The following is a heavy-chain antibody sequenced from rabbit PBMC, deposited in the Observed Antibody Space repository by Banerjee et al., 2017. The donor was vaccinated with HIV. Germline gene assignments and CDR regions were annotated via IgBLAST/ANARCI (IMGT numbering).Heavy chain of an antibody. CDR2: IYGGSSGST. D-gene: IGHD4-1*01. CDR1: GFDFSNKYV. Sequence: QEQLEESGGGLVKPEGSLTLTCKASGFDFSNKYVMCWVRQAPGKGLEWIACIYGGSSGSTYYASWAKGRFTISRTSSTTVALQMTSLTAADTATYFCARDLAGVIGWNFDLWGQGTL. CDR3: ARDLAGVIGWNFDL. V-gene: IGHV1S45*01. J-gene: IGHJ4*01.